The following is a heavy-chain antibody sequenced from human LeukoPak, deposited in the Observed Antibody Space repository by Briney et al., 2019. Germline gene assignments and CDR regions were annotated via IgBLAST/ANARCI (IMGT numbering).Heavy chain of an antibody. V-gene: IGHV6-1*01. CDR2: TYYRSKWYD. CDR1: GDSVSTNSAA. Sequence: SQTLSLTCAISGDSVSTNSAAWNWIRRSPSRGLEWLSRTYYRSKWYDAYAESVKSRITVSPDTSKNQLHLQLNSVTPEDTAVYYCASEYSSTYDSWGQGTQVTVSS. CDR3: ASEYSSTYDS. D-gene: IGHD6-19*01. J-gene: IGHJ4*02.